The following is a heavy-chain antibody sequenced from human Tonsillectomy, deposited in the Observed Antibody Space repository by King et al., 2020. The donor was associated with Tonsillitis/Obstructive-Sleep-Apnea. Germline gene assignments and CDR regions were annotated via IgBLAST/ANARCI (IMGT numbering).Heavy chain of an antibody. V-gene: IGHV4-59*01. Sequence: QLQESGPGLVKPSETLSLTCTVSGGSISSYYWSWIRQPPGKGLEWIGYIYYSGSTNYNPSLKSRCTISVDTPKNPFALKLSSVTAADTAVYYCARVKGDYIWGSYRDYFDYWGQGTLVTVSS. J-gene: IGHJ4*02. CDR1: GGSISSYY. D-gene: IGHD3-16*02. CDR2: IYYSGST. CDR3: ARVKGDYIWGSYRDYFDY.